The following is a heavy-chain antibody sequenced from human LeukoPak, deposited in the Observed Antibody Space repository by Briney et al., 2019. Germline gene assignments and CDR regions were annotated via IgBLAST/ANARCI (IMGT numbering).Heavy chain of an antibody. CDR2: IYYSGNT. CDR1: GGSIGTYY. CDR3: ARHSSRVIVVVNN. J-gene: IGHJ4*02. D-gene: IGHD3-22*01. V-gene: IGHV4-59*05. Sequence: PSETLSLTCTVSGGSIGTYYWSWIRQAPGKGLEWIGSIYYSGNTYYNPSLKSRVTISVDTSKNQFSLKLSSVTAADTAVYYCARHSSRVIVVVNNWGQGILVTVSS.